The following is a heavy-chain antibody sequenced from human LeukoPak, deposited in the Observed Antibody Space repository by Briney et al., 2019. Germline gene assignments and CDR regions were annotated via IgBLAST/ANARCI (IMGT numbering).Heavy chain of an antibody. CDR2: INHSGST. Sequence: SETLSLTCAVCGGSFSGYYWSWIRQPPGKGLEWIGEINHSGSTNYNPSLKSRVTISVDTSKNQFSLKLSSVTAADTAVYYCARGGGSSSSALDYWGQGTLVTVSS. CDR1: GGSFSGYY. V-gene: IGHV4-34*01. CDR3: ARGGGSSSSALDY. J-gene: IGHJ4*02. D-gene: IGHD6-6*01.